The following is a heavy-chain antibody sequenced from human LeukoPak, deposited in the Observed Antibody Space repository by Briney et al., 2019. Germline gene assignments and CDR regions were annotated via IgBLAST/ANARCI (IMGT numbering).Heavy chain of an antibody. Sequence: ASVKVPCKASGGTFSSYAISWVRQAPGQGLEWMGGIIPIFGTANYAQKFQGRVTITADKSTSTAYMELSSLRSEDTAVYYCARASPYTYDSSGYNEQNDAFDIWGQGTMVTVSS. CDR3: ARASPYTYDSSGYNEQNDAFDI. CDR1: GGTFSSYA. D-gene: IGHD3-22*01. J-gene: IGHJ3*02. V-gene: IGHV1-69*06. CDR2: IIPIFGTA.